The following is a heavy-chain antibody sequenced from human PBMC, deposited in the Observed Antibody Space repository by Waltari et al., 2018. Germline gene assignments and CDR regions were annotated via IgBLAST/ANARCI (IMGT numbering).Heavy chain of an antibody. CDR1: GFTFSCCA. V-gene: IGHV3-23*01. CDR2: VNNGGDDT. D-gene: IGHD1-1*01. Sequence: EVQVLESGGGLVQPGGSLRLSCAASGFTFSCCAMSWVRQAPGKGLEWVSTVNNGGDDTYYADSVWGRFTISRDNSKNTLYLQVNSLRAEDTAIYYCAKLAGISAWYFDYWGQGTLVTVSS. J-gene: IGHJ4*02. CDR3: AKLAGISAWYFDY.